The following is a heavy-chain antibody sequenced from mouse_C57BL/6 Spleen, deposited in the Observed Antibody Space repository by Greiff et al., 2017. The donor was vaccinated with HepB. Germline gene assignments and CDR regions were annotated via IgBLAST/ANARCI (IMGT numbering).Heavy chain of an antibody. Sequence: EVKLMESGPGLVKPSQSLSLTCSVTGYSITSGYYWNWIRQFPGNKLEWMGYISYDGSNNYNPSLKNRISITRDTSKNQFFLKLNSVTTEDTATYYCAREQIGSSYGYWGQGTTLTVSS. CDR2: ISYDGSN. CDR3: AREQIGSSYGY. CDR1: GYSITSGYY. V-gene: IGHV3-6*01. D-gene: IGHD1-1*01. J-gene: IGHJ2*01.